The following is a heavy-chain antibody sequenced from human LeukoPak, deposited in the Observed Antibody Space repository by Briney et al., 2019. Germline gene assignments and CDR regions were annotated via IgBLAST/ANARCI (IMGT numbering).Heavy chain of an antibody. D-gene: IGHD2-2*02. CDR1: GGSMSSYY. CDR3: ARLEDCSSTSCYRSGRSYYFDY. Sequence: SETLSLTCTVSGGSMSSYYWNWIRQPPGRGLEWIGYIYYSGSTNYNPSLKSRVTISVDTSKNQFSLKLSSVTAADTAVYYCARLEDCSSTSCYRSGRSYYFDYWGQGTLVTVSS. CDR2: IYYSGST. J-gene: IGHJ4*02. V-gene: IGHV4-59*08.